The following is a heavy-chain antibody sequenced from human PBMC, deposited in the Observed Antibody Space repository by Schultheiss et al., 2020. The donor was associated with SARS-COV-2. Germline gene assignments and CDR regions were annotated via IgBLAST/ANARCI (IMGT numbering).Heavy chain of an antibody. Sequence: GGSLRLSCAASGFTFSSYAMSWVRQAPGKGLEWVAVISYDGSNKYYADSVKGRFTISRDNSKNTLYLQMNSLRAEDTAVYYCARGPVVVAATPDYYFDYWGQGTLVTVSS. J-gene: IGHJ4*02. CDR1: GFTFSSYA. D-gene: IGHD2-15*01. V-gene: IGHV3-30*04. CDR2: ISYDGSNK. CDR3: ARGPVVVAATPDYYFDY.